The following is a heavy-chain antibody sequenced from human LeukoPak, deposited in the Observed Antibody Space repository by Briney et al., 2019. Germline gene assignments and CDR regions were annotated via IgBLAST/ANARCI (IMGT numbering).Heavy chain of an antibody. V-gene: IGHV3-30*02. CDR3: AKDSPPASEWLPDY. Sequence: GGSLRLSCVGSGFTFRSYGMHWVRQAPGKGLEWVAFIRHDGSKKFYADSVKGRFTISRDNSQNTLYLQVDSLRVDDTAVYYCAKDSPPASEWLPDYWGQGTLVTISS. CDR2: IRHDGSKK. CDR1: GFTFRSYG. J-gene: IGHJ4*02. D-gene: IGHD5-12*01.